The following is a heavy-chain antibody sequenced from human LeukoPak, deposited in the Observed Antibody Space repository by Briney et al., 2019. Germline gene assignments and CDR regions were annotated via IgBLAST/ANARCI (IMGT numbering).Heavy chain of an antibody. V-gene: IGHV3-66*03. Sequence: GGSLRLSCAASGFTGSSFYMSWVRQAAGKGLEWVAVIYKKYGTYYADSVKGRFTISRVNSKTTLYLQMNSLRTEDTAVYYCARDQRGGRAIFGRDHYQYYMDVWGKGTTVTVSS. CDR3: ARDQRGGRAIFGRDHYQYYMDV. CDR1: GFTGSSFY. CDR2: IYKKYGT. J-gene: IGHJ6*03. D-gene: IGHD3-3*01.